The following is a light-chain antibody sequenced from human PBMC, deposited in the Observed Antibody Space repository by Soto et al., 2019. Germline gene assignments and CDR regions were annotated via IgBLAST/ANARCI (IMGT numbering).Light chain of an antibody. J-gene: IGKJ5*01. CDR3: QQSYSTPSIT. CDR2: KAS. V-gene: IGKV1-5*03. Sequence: DIPMTQSPSTLSASVGDRVTITCRASQSISVWLAWYQQKAGKAPNLLIYKASRLESGVPSRFSGSGSGTEFTLTISSLPPDNFATYYCQQSYSTPSITFGQGTRLEIK. CDR1: QSISVW.